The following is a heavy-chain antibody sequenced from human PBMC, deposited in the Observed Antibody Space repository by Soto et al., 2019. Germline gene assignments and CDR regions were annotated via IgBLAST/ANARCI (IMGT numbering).Heavy chain of an antibody. J-gene: IGHJ4*02. CDR3: ARTVAAAGRWLLYYFDY. V-gene: IGHV4-30-2*02. D-gene: IGHD6-13*01. CDR2: IYHSGST. Sequence: PSETLSLTCAVSGGSISSGGYSWSWIRQPPGKGLEWIGYIYHSGSTYYNPSLKSRVTISVDTSKNQFSLKLSSVTAADTAVYYCARTVAAAGRWLLYYFDYWGQGTLVTVSS. CDR1: GGSISSGGYS.